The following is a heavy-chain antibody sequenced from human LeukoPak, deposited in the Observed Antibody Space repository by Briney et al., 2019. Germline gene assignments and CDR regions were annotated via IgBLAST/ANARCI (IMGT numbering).Heavy chain of an antibody. D-gene: IGHD3-10*01. CDR3: AKGSYYYGSGSPFDY. CDR2: IIGRGGST. V-gene: IGHV3-23*01. J-gene: IGHJ4*02. Sequence: GGSLRLSCAASGFTFSNYAMSWVRQAPGKGLEWVSAIIGRGGSTYYADSVKGRFTISRDNSKNTLDLQMNGLRAEDTAVYYCAKGSYYYGSGSPFDYWGQGTLVTVSS. CDR1: GFTFSNYA.